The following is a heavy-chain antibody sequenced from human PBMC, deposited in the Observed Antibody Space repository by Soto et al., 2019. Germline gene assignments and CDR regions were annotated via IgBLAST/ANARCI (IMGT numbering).Heavy chain of an antibody. Sequence: SETLSLTCTVSGGSISSGGYYWSWIRQHPGKGLEWIGYIYYSGSTYYNPSLKSRVAISVDTSKNQFSLKLSSVTAADTAVYYCARHEGGTYYFDYWGQGTLVTVSS. CDR1: GGSISSGGYY. CDR2: IYYSGST. J-gene: IGHJ4*02. V-gene: IGHV4-31*03. D-gene: IGHD1-26*01. CDR3: ARHEGGTYYFDY.